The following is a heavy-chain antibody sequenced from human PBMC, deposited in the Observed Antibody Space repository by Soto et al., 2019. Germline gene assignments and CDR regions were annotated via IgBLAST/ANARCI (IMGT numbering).Heavy chain of an antibody. V-gene: IGHV3-23*01. Sequence: EVQLLESGGGMVQPGGSLRLSCVASGFTFSSYAMSWVRQRPGKGLEWVSAISGSGANTYYADSLKGRFTISRDNSKNTLDLQMNSLRAEDTAIYYCAKDRDIVVVIDATATGAFDFWGQGTLVTVSS. D-gene: IGHD2-15*01. CDR1: GFTFSSYA. CDR3: AKDRDIVVVIDATATGAFDF. J-gene: IGHJ3*01. CDR2: ISGSGANT.